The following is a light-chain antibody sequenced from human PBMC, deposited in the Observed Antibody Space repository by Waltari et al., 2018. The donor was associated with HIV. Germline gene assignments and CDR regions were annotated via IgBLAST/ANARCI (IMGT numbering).Light chain of an antibody. CDR2: DHK. Sequence: NFMLTQPHPVSESPGKPVTFSCTRSSGSTASAYVQWYLQRLGSAPTLVIYDHKEKASWVPDRFSASIDRSSNSASLTISGLRSEDEADYYCQSSYGTTHIFGGGTKLTVL. J-gene: IGLJ2*01. V-gene: IGLV6-57*03. CDR1: SGSTASAY. CDR3: QSSYGTTHI.